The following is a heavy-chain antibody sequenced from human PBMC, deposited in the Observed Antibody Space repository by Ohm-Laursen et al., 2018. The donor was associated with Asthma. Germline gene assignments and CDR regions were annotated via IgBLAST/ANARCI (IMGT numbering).Heavy chain of an antibody. J-gene: IGHJ4*02. Sequence: SLRLSCAAPGFIFNNDFMSWIRQAPGKGLEWVAVISYDGSNKYYADSVKGRFTISRDNSKNTLYLQMNSLRAEDTAVYYCARENGSGWYNSGPDYWGQGTLVTVSS. CDR3: ARENGSGWYNSGPDY. V-gene: IGHV3-30*19. D-gene: IGHD6-19*01. CDR1: GFIFNNDF. CDR2: ISYDGSNK.